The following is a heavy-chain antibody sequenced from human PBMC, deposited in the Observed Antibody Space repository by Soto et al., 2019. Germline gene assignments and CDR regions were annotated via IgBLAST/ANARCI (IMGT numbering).Heavy chain of an antibody. J-gene: IGHJ4*02. D-gene: IGHD2-8*02. CDR2: IYYSGST. CDR1: GASINSGDYS. V-gene: IGHV4-39*07. CDR3: ARDKITGLFDY. Sequence: SETLSLTCSVSGASINSGDYSWSWIRQPPGKGLEWIGSIYYSGSTNYNPSLKSRVTISVDTSKNQFSLKLTSVTAADTAVYYCARDKITGLFDYWGQGTLVTVSS.